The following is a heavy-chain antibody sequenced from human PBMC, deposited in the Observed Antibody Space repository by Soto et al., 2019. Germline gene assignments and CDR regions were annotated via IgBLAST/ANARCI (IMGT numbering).Heavy chain of an antibody. V-gene: IGHV3-48*03. CDR2: ISSLGSTI. J-gene: IGHJ4*02. CDR1: GFTFSNYE. CDR3: ARDLRTMYYFDS. D-gene: IGHD3-10*02. Sequence: LRLSCVASGFTFSNYEMNWVRQAPGRGLEWVSYISSLGSTIYYADSVKGRFTISTDNAKDSLFLQMNSLRIEDTAVYYCARDLRTMYYFDSWGQGTLVTVSS.